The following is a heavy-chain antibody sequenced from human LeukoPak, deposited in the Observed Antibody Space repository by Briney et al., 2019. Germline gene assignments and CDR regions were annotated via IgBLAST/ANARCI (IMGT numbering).Heavy chain of an antibody. V-gene: IGHV3-7*01. CDR2: IKEDASEK. J-gene: IGHJ4*02. CDR1: GFTFSSYW. D-gene: IGHD6-19*01. CDR3: ARGSLVAVAPGDY. Sequence: PGGSLRLSCAASGFTFSSYWMSWVRQAPGKGLEWVANIKEDASEKYYVDSVKGRYTISRDNARNSLYLQMNSLRAEDTAVYYCARGSLVAVAPGDYWGRGTLVTVSS.